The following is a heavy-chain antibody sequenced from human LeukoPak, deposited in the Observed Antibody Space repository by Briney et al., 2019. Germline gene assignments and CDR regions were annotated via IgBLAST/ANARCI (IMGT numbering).Heavy chain of an antibody. CDR3: ARDAGYCTGGSCWYFDH. J-gene: IGHJ4*02. Sequence: ASVKVSCKASGYTFTDYYMHWVRQAPGRGREWMGWINLNSGGTNFAQRFQGRVTMTRDTSISTAYMDLSRLISDDTAVYYCARDAGYCTGGSCWYFDHWGQGTLVTVSS. CDR2: INLNSGGT. CDR1: GYTFTDYY. V-gene: IGHV1-2*02. D-gene: IGHD2-15*01.